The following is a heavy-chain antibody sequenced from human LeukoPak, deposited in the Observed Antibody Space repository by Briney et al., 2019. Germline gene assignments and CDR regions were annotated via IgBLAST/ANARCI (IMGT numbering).Heavy chain of an antibody. J-gene: IGHJ4*02. CDR3: ARGDLSRRIDY. Sequence: GGSLRLSCTASGFTFSSYGMSWVRQAPGKRLEWVSAISSSGSTIYYADSVKGRFTISRDNAKNSLYLQMNSLRAEDTAVYYCARGDLSRRIDYWGQGTLVTVSS. CDR1: GFTFSSYG. CDR2: ISSSGSTI. D-gene: IGHD2/OR15-2a*01. V-gene: IGHV3-48*04.